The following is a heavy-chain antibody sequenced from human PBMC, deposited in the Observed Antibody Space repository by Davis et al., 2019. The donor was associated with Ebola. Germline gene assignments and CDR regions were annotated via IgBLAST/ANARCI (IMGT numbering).Heavy chain of an antibody. D-gene: IGHD3-22*01. CDR3: ARELPYYYDSSGYYTEDYYYGMDV. CDR2: ISYDGSNK. V-gene: IGHV3-30-3*01. CDR1: GFTFSSYA. Sequence: PGGSLRLSCAASGFTFSSYAMHWVRQAPGKGLEWVAVISYDGSNKYYADSVKGRFTISRDNSKNTLYLQMNSLRAEDTAVYYCARELPYYYDSSGYYTEDYYYGMDVWGQGTTVTVSS. J-gene: IGHJ6*02.